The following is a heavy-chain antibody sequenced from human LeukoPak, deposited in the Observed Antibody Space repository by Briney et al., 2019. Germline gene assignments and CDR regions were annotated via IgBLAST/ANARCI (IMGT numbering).Heavy chain of an antibody. CDR3: ATETNGRHYDY. J-gene: IGHJ4*02. D-gene: IGHD1-14*01. CDR2: IGPTGSDR. V-gene: IGHV3-21*06. CDR1: GLTFSTSG. Sequence: GGSLRLSCTASGLTFSTSGFNWVRQAPGKGLERVASIGPTGSDRYHADSIKGRFTISRDNANNFLYLQMNSLRAEDTAVNYCATETNGRHYDYWGQGTLLTVSS.